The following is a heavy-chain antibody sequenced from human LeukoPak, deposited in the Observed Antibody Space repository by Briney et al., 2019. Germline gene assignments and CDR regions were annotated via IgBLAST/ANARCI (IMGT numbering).Heavy chain of an antibody. Sequence: ASVTVSCKASGYTFTGYYMHWVRQAPGQGLEWMGWINPNSGGTNYAQKFQGRVTMTRDTSISTAYMELSRLRSDDTAVYYCAREVAVAGYEGDDAFDIWGQGTMVTVSS. J-gene: IGHJ3*02. V-gene: IGHV1-2*02. D-gene: IGHD6-19*01. CDR2: INPNSGGT. CDR1: GYTFTGYY. CDR3: AREVAVAGYEGDDAFDI.